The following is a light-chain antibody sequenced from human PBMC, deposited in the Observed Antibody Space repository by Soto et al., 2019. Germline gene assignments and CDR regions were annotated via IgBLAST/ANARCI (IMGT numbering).Light chain of an antibody. CDR2: DAS. CDR1: QDINNY. J-gene: IGKJ5*01. V-gene: IGKV1-33*01. Sequence: VQIAQAPCYVSATVGHRVTLTLQASQDINNYLNWYQQKSGKAPKLLIYDASNLDTGVPSRFTGSGSGTDFTFTITSLQSDDVATYYCQQYASLPITFGQGTRLEIK. CDR3: QQYASLPIT.